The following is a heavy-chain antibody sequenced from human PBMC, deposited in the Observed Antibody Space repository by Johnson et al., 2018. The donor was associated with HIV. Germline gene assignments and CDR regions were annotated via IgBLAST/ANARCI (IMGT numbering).Heavy chain of an antibody. V-gene: IGHV3-30-3*01. D-gene: IGHD5-18*01. CDR3: ARLPSGYSRDAFDI. CDR2: ISYDGSNK. CDR1: GFTFSSYA. J-gene: IGHJ3*02. Sequence: QMQLVESGGGVVQPGRSLRLSCAASGFTFSSYAMHWVRQAPGKGLEWVAVISYDGSNKYYADSVKGRFTISRDNSKNTLYLQMNSLRAEDTAVYYCARLPSGYSRDAFDIWGQGTMVTVSS.